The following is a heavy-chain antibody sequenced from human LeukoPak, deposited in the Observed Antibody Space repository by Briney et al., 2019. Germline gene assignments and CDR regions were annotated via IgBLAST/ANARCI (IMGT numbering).Heavy chain of an antibody. CDR2: VSGDGGRT. J-gene: IGHJ1*01. Sequence: GGSLRLSCAASGFTFDEFGMHWVRQPPAKGLPRVSFVSGDGGRTDYADSVKGRFTISRDNSKNSLYLQMNSLTADDTAFYFCARDRMSRAPTYFHHWGQGTLVTVSA. CDR1: GFTFDEFG. CDR3: ARDRMSRAPTYFHH. D-gene: IGHD2-2*01. V-gene: IGHV3-43*02.